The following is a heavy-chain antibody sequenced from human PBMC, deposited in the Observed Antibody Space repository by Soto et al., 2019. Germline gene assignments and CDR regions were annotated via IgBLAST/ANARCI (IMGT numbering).Heavy chain of an antibody. CDR3: ARPLWRDDYNWGYFDL. V-gene: IGHV3-30-3*01. J-gene: IGHJ2*01. CDR2: ISYDGSNK. D-gene: IGHD4-4*01. CDR1: GFTFSSYA. Sequence: QVQLVESGGGVVQPGRSLRLSCAASGFTFSSYAMHWVRQVPGKGLEWGAVISYDGSNKYYADSVKGRCTISRDNSKNTLDLQMNSLRAEDTAVYYCARPLWRDDYNWGYFDLWGRGTLVTVSS.